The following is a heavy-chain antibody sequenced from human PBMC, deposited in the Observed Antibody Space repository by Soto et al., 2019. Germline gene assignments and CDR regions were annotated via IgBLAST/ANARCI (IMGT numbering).Heavy chain of an antibody. J-gene: IGHJ4*02. CDR1: GYTFTSYY. Sequence: QVQLVQSGAEVKKPGASVKVSCKASGYTFTSYYMHWVRQAPGQGLEWMGIINPSGGSTSYAQKFQGRVTMTRDTSTSTVYMELSSLRSEDTAVYYCARVLSPPQTHWDYFDYWGQGTLVTVSS. CDR3: ARVLSPPQTHWDYFDY. CDR2: INPSGGST. V-gene: IGHV1-46*01. D-gene: IGHD7-27*01.